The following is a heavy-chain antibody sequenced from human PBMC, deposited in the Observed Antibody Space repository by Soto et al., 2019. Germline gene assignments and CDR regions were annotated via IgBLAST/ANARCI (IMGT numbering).Heavy chain of an antibody. J-gene: IGHJ6*02. V-gene: IGHV3-23*01. CDR3: AKIEYASSWYYYGMDV. CDR2: ISGNGGST. Sequence: GGSLRLSCAASGFTFSSYAMSWVRQAPGKGLEWVSIISGNGGSTYYADSVQGRFTISRDNSKNTLYVQMNSLRVEDTAVYYCAKIEYASSWYYYGMDVWGQGTTVTVS. D-gene: IGHD6-13*01. CDR1: GFTFSSYA.